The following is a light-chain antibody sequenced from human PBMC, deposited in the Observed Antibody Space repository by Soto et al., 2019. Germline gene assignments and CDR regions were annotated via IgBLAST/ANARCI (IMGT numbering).Light chain of an antibody. V-gene: IGKV1-39*01. CDR3: QHLNNYPPFT. CDR2: TTS. Sequence: DIQMTQSPSSLSASVGDRVTITCRASQSISNSLNWYQQKPGKAPDLLIYTTSSLQSGVPSRFSGSGSGTDFTLTISSLQPEDFATYYCQHLNNYPPFTFGPGTKVDLE. CDR1: QSISNS. J-gene: IGKJ3*01.